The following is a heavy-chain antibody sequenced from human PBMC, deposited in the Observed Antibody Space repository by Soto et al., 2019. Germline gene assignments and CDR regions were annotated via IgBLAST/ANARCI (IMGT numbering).Heavy chain of an antibody. Sequence: PGGSLRLSCAASGFTFSSYCMHWVRQAPGKGLEWVAVISYDGSNKYYADSVKGRFTISRDNSKNTLYLQMNSLRAEDTAVYYCAKDSRDGYNFYWGQGTLVTVSS. CDR3: AKDSRDGYNFY. J-gene: IGHJ4*02. CDR2: ISYDGSNK. V-gene: IGHV3-30*18. D-gene: IGHD5-12*01. CDR1: GFTFSSYC.